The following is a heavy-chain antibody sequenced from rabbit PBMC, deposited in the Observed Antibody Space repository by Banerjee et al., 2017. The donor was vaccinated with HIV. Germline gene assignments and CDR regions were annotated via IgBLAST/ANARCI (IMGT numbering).Heavy chain of an antibody. CDR1: GFSFSSSYY. Sequence: QSLEESGGDLVKPEGSLTLTCTASGFSFSSSYYMCWVRQAPGKGLEWIACIDVGGSTNTYYASWAKGRFTISKTSSTTVTLQMTSLTAADTATYFCARGGGYGGDAYDLWGPGTLVTVS. CDR3: ARGGGYGGDAYDL. D-gene: IGHD6-1*01. CDR2: IDVGGSTNT. V-gene: IGHV1S40*01. J-gene: IGHJ6*01.